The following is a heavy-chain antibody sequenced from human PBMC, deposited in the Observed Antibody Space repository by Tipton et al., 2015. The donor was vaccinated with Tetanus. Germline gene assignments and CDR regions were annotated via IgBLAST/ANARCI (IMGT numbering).Heavy chain of an antibody. CDR2: LIPVLGSA. V-gene: IGHV1-69*01. CDR3: ARSAAAGMQGLDN. Sequence: QVQLVQSGPEVKEPGSSVKVSCKASGGTFNTFPISWVRQAPGQGLEWMGRLIPVLGSANYSPKFQGRVTITADESTSTAFMELKSLRSDDTAVYYCARSAAAGMQGLDNWGQGTLVTVSS. CDR1: GGTFNTFP. D-gene: IGHD6-25*01. J-gene: IGHJ1*01.